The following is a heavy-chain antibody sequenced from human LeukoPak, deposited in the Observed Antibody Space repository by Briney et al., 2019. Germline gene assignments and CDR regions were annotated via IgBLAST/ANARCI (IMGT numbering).Heavy chain of an antibody. CDR1: GGAISIFY. CDR2: IYYSVST. CDR3: ARVDYVWGSYRYFYFDY. D-gene: IGHD3-16*02. Sequence: SETLSLTCTVSGGAISIFYWSWIPHSPGKRLEWVGYIYYSVSTNYNPSLKSRVTISVDTSKNQFSLKLSSVTAADTAVYYCARVDYVWGSYRYFYFDYWGQGTLVTVSS. J-gene: IGHJ4*02. V-gene: IGHV4-59*01.